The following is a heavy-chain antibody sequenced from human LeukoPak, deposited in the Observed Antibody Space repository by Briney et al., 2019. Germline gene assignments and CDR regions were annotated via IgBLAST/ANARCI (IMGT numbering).Heavy chain of an antibody. CDR1: GGSFSGYY. CDR3: ARKMVRYGYRGHNWFDP. V-gene: IGHV4-34*01. Sequence: PSETLSLTCAVYGGSFSGYYWSWIRQPPGKGLEWIGEINHSGSTNYNPSLKSRVTISVDTSKNQFSLKLSSVTAADTAVYYCARKMVRYGYRGHNWFDPWGQGTLVTVSS. D-gene: IGHD5-18*01. CDR2: INHSGST. J-gene: IGHJ5*02.